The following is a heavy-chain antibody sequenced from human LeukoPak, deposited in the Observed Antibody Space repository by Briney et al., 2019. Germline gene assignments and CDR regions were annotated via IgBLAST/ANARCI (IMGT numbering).Heavy chain of an antibody. CDR2: IYASGNT. J-gene: IGHJ4*02. Sequence: SETLSLTCTVSGGSISSGSYYWSWIRQPAGKGLEWIGRIYASGNTKYNPALKSRVTISVDTSKNQFSLKLSSVTAADTAVYYCARLYYDILTGYFDYWGQGTLVTVSS. D-gene: IGHD3-9*01. V-gene: IGHV4-61*02. CDR1: GGSISSGSYY. CDR3: ARLYYDILTGYFDY.